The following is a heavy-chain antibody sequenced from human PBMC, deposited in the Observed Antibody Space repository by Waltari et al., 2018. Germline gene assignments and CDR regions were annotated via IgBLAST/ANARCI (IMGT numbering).Heavy chain of an antibody. D-gene: IGHD6-13*01. J-gene: IGHJ6*02. Sequence: QVQLQESGPGLVKPSETLSLTCTVSGGSISSHYWSWIRQPPGKGLEWIGYIYYSGSTNYNPALKRRVTISVDTSKNQFSLKLSSVTAADTAVYYCASGLGSSHGYYYYYYGMDVWGQGTTVTVSS. CDR2: IYYSGST. CDR3: ASGLGSSHGYYYYYYGMDV. V-gene: IGHV4-59*11. CDR1: GGSISSHY.